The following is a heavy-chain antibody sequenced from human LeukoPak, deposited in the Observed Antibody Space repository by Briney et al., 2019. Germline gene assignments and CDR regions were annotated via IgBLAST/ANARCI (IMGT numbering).Heavy chain of an antibody. CDR1: GFTFSSYW. CDR2: ISGSGGST. D-gene: IGHD3-9*01. J-gene: IGHJ4*02. Sequence: PGGSLRLSCAASGFTFSSYWMSWVRQAPGKGLEWVSAISGSGGSTYYADSVKGRFTISRDNSKNTLYLQMNSLRAEDTAVYYCATRGDILTGYPYYFDYWGQGTLVTVSS. V-gene: IGHV3-23*01. CDR3: ATRGDILTGYPYYFDY.